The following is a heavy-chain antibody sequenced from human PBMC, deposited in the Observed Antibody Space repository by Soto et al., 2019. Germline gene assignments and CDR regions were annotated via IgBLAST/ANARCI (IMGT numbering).Heavy chain of an antibody. V-gene: IGHV3-30-3*01. Sequence: GGSLRLSCAASGFTFSSYAMHWVRQAPGKGLEWVAVISYDGSNKYYADSVKGRFTISRDNSKNTLYLQMNSLRAEDTAMYYCAKGWQVVTLNWGQGTLVTVSS. CDR1: GFTFSSYA. CDR2: ISYDGSNK. J-gene: IGHJ4*02. D-gene: IGHD3-22*01. CDR3: AKGWQVVTLN.